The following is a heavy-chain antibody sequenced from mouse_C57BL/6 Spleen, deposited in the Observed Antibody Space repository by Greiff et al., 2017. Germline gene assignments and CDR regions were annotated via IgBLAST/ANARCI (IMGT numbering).Heavy chain of an antibody. D-gene: IGHD2-4*01. CDR2: IDPEPGGT. J-gene: IGHJ3*01. CDR1: GYTFTDYE. Sequence: QVQLKESGAELVRPGASVTLSCKASGYTFTDYEMHWVKQTPVHGLEWIGAIDPEPGGTAYNQKFKGKAILTADKSSSTAYMELRSLTSEDSAVYYCTRSYDYDEGEWFAYGGQGTLVTVSA. CDR3: TRSYDYDEGEWFAY. V-gene: IGHV1-15*01.